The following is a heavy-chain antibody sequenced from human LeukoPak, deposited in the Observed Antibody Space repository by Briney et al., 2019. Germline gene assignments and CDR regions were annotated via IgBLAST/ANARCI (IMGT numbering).Heavy chain of an antibody. CDR3: TTYGSGRKFDY. CDR1: GFSFSDAW. V-gene: IGHV3-15*04. D-gene: IGHD3-10*01. CDR2: IESKTDGGTT. Sequence: KPGGSHRLSCAASGFSFSDAWMSWVRQIPGKGLEWVGRIESKTDGGTTDYAAPVKGRFTISRDDSTNTLYLQMNSLKSEDTAVYYCTTYGSGRKFDYWGRGILVTVSS. J-gene: IGHJ4*02.